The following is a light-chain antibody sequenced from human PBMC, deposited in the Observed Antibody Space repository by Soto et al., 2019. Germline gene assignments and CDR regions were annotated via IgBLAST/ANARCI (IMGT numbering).Light chain of an antibody. CDR3: QQFNTYSPAT. V-gene: IGKV1-5*03. CDR2: KAS. J-gene: IGKJ2*01. CDR1: ESITW. Sequence: DVQMTQSPSTLSASVGDRVTITCRASESITWLAWYQHKPGKAPRLLIYKASSLESGVPSRFSGSGSGTEFTLTITNLQPDDFATYYCQQFNTYSPATFGQGTKVDIK.